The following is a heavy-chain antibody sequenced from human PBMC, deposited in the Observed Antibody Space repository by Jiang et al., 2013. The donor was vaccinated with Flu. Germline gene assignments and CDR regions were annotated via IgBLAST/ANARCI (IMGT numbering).Heavy chain of an antibody. CDR3: ARALGYDSSGYYSDY. V-gene: IGHV4-59*01. Sequence: PGLVKPSETLSLTCTVSGGSISSYYWSWIRQPPGKGLEWIGYIYYSGSTNYNPSLKSRVTISVDTSKNQFSLKLSSVTAADTAVYYCARALGYDSSGYYSDYWGQGTLVTVSS. CDR1: GGSISSYY. J-gene: IGHJ4*02. D-gene: IGHD3-22*01. CDR2: IYYSGST.